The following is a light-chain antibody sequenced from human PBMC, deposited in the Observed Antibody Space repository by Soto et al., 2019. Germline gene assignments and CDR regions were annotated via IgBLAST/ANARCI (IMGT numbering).Light chain of an antibody. V-gene: IGLV2-14*01. J-gene: IGLJ2*01. Sequence: QSALTQPASGSGSPGQSITISCTGTSSDVGGYNYVSWYQQHPGKAPKLMIYDVSNRPSGVSNRFSGSKSGNTASLTISGLQAEDEADYYCSSYTSSSTPCVVFGGGTKVTVL. CDR2: DVS. CDR1: SSDVGGYNY. CDR3: SSYTSSSTPCVV.